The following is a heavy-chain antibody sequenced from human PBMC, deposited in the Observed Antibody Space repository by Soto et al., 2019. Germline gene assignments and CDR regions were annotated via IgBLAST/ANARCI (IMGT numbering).Heavy chain of an antibody. J-gene: IGHJ4*02. Sequence: SETLSLTCTVSGGSISSYYWSWIRQPPGKGLEWIGYIYYSGSTNYNPSLKSRVTISVDTSKNQFSLKLSSVTAADTAVYYCARDRGLYSDFAGGVYYFDYWGQGTLVTVSS. CDR3: ARDRGLYSDFAGGVYYFDY. V-gene: IGHV4-59*01. CDR1: GGSISSYY. D-gene: IGHD3-3*01. CDR2: IYYSGST.